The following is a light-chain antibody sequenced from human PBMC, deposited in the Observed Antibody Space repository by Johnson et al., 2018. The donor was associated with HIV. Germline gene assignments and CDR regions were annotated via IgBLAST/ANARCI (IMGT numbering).Light chain of an antibody. Sequence: QSVLTQPPSVSVAPGQKVSISCSGSSSNIGNGYVSWYQQLPGTAPKLLIYDNNTRPSGIPARFSGSKSGTSATLGITGLQPGDEADYYCGTWDSSLSAGDVFGTGTKVTVL. V-gene: IGLV1-51*01. CDR2: DNN. CDR1: SSNIGNGY. CDR3: GTWDSSLSAGDV. J-gene: IGLJ1*01.